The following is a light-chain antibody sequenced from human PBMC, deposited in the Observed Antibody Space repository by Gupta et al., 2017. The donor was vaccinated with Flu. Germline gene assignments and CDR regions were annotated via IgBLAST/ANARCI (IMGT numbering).Light chain of an antibody. CDR3: SSYTSSSTWV. J-gene: IGLJ3*02. Sequence: QSALTQPASVSGSPGPSITISCTGTSSDVGGYNYVSWYQQHPGNAPKLMIYEVSNRPAGVANRFSGSKAGNTASLTISGLQDEDEADYYCSSYTSSSTWVFGGGTKLTVL. V-gene: IGLV2-14*01. CDR2: EVS. CDR1: SSDVGGYNY.